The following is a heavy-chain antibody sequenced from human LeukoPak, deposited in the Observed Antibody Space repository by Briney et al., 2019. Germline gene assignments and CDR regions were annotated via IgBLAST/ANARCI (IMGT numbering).Heavy chain of an antibody. CDR2: ISGSDGST. CDR1: GLTFSRYG. V-gene: IGHV3-23*01. J-gene: IGHJ6*02. CDR3: ATGGYYYYYGMDV. Sequence: GGSLRLSCAAFGLTFSRYGMSWVRQAPGKGLDWISTISGSDGSTYYADSVKGRFTISRDNSKNTLYLQMNSLRAEDTAVYYCATGGYYYYYGMDVWGQGTTVTVSS.